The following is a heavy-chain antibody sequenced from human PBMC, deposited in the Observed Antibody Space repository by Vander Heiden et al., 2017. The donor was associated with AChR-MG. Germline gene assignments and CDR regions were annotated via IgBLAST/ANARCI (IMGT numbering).Heavy chain of an antibody. CDR1: GVPFSSYA. D-gene: IGHD2-15*01. CDR2: IIPIFGTA. J-gene: IGHJ4*02. V-gene: IGHV1-69*06. CDR3: ARTICSGGSCYGTVNY. Sequence: QVQLVHSGAGVKKPGSSVKVSCKASGVPFSSYAISWVRQATGQGVEWMGGIIPIFGTANYAQKFQGRVTITADKSTSTAYMELSSLRSEDTAVYYCARTICSGGSCYGTVNYWGQGTLVTVSS.